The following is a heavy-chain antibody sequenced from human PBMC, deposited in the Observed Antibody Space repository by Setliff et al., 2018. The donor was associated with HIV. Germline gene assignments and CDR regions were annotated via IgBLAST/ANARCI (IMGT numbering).Heavy chain of an antibody. J-gene: IGHJ4*02. V-gene: IGHV4-38-2*01. CDR1: GYSISSGYY. CDR3: ARVGNYYGSGRAGVYFDY. Sequence: PSETLSLTCAVSGYSISSGYYWGWIRQPPGKGLEWIGSIYHSGSTYYNPSLKSRVTISVDTSKNQFSLKLSSVTAADTAVYYCARVGNYYGSGRAGVYFDYWGQGTLVNVSS. CDR2: IYHSGST. D-gene: IGHD3-10*01.